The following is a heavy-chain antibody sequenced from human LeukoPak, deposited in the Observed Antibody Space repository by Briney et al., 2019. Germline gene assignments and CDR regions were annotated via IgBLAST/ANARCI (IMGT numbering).Heavy chain of an antibody. CDR1: GFTFSSYE. J-gene: IGHJ4*02. V-gene: IGHV3-48*03. CDR2: ISSSGSTI. CDR3: ARAPLGYCSSTSCCFDY. Sequence: RPGGYLRLSCAASGFTFSSYEMNWVRQAPGKGLEWVLYISSSGSTIYYADSVKGRFTISRDNAKNSLYLQMNSLRAEDTAVYYCARAPLGYCSSTSCCFDYWGQGTLVTVSS. D-gene: IGHD2-2*01.